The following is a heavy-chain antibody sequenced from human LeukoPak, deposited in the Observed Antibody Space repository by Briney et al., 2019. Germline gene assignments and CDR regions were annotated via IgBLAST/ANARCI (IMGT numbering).Heavy chain of an antibody. CDR3: AKDYSRGIVARGNWFDP. V-gene: IGHV3-23*01. D-gene: IGHD2-15*01. CDR1: GFTFSSYA. Sequence: GGSLRLSCAASGFTFSSYAMSWVRQAPGKGLEWVSTLSGSGGGTYYVDSVKGRFTISRDNSKNTLYLQMNSLRAEDTAVYYCAKDYSRGIVARGNWFDPWGQGTLVTVSS. J-gene: IGHJ5*02. CDR2: LSGSGGGT.